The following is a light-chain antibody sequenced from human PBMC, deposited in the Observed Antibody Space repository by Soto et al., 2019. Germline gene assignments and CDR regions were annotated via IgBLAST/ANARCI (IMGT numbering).Light chain of an antibody. Sequence: DIQMTQSPSTLSASVGDRVTITCRASQSITSWLAWYQQKPGKAPKLLMYDASSLHSGVPSRFSGSGSGTEFTLTISSLQPDDFATYYCQQYNGYPWTF. V-gene: IGKV1-5*01. CDR2: DAS. J-gene: IGKJ1*01. CDR3: QQYNGYPWT. CDR1: QSITSW.